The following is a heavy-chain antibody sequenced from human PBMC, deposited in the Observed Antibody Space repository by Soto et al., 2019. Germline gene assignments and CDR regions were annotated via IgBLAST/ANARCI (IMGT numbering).Heavy chain of an antibody. J-gene: IGHJ4*02. CDR3: ARQRTTVVTQAYFDH. CDR1: GESIISSSYY. D-gene: IGHD2-21*02. Sequence: SETLSLTCIVSGESIISSSYYFCCIRQPPWKGLEWIGSIYYSGRTYYNPSFKSRVTISIDTSKNQFSLKLSSVTATDTAVYYCARQRTTVVTQAYFDHWGQGALVTVSS. V-gene: IGHV4-39*01. CDR2: IYYSGRT.